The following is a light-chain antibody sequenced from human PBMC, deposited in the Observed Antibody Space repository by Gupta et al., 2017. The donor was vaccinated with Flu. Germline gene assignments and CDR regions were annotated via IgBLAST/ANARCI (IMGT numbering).Light chain of an antibody. J-gene: IGLJ1*01. Sequence: SYELTPPPSVSVPPGQTASITCSGDKLGDKYACWYQQKPGQSPVLVIYQDSKRPSGIPERVSGSNSGNTATLTISGTQAMDEADYYCQAWDSSTHYVLGTGTKVTVL. CDR2: QDS. V-gene: IGLV3-1*01. CDR3: QAWDSSTHYV. CDR1: KLGDKY.